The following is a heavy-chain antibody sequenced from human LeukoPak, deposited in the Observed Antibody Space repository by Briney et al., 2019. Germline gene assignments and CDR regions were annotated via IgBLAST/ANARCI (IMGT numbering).Heavy chain of an antibody. Sequence: SETLSLTCTVSGVSITTYYWSWVRQPPGKGLEWIGYIFYTGSAHYNPSLKSRVTISVDTSKNQFSLKLNSVTAADTAVYYCARTSGQWLDYNWSDPWGQGTLVTVSS. D-gene: IGHD6-19*01. V-gene: IGHV4-59*01. CDR1: GVSITTYY. J-gene: IGHJ5*02. CDR2: IFYTGSA. CDR3: ARTSGQWLDYNWSDP.